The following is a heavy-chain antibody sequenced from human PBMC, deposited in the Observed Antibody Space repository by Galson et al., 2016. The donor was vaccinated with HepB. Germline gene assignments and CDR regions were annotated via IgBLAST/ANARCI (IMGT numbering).Heavy chain of an antibody. CDR3: AREARILEWLLPVFDY. V-gene: IGHV6-1*01. CDR1: GDSVSINSAA. D-gene: IGHD3-3*01. CDR2: TYYRSKWYN. Sequence: CAISGDSVSINSAAWNWIRQSPSRGLEWLGRTYYRSKWYNDYAVSVKSRITINPDTSKNQFSLQLNSVTHEDTAVYYCAREARILEWLLPVFDYWGQGTLVTVSS. J-gene: IGHJ4*02.